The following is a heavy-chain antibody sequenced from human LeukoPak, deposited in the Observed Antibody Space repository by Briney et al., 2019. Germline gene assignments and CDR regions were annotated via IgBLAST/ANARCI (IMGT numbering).Heavy chain of an antibody. CDR1: GFTFSSYS. Sequence: GGSLTLSSPASGFTFSSYSMNWVRQAPGEGLEWVSSISSSSSYIYYADSVKGRFTISRDNAKNSLYLQMNNRRAEDTAVYYCVRGHVTVSAHDDAFDIWGQGTMVAVSS. J-gene: IGHJ3*02. CDR3: VRGHVTVSAHDDAFDI. CDR2: ISSSSSYI. V-gene: IGHV3-21*01. D-gene: IGHD5/OR15-5a*01.